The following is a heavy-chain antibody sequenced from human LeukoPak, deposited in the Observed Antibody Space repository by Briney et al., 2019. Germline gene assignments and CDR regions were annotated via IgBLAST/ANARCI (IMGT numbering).Heavy chain of an antibody. D-gene: IGHD3-3*01. CDR1: GFTFSSYW. Sequence: GGSLRLSCAASGFTFSSYWMSWVRQAPGKGLEWVANIKQDGSEKYYVDSVKGRFTISRDNAKNSLYLQMNSLRAEDTAVYYCARDLFGVVNTLDYWGQGTLVTVSS. CDR2: IKQDGSEK. CDR3: ARDLFGVVNTLDY. V-gene: IGHV3-7*01. J-gene: IGHJ4*02.